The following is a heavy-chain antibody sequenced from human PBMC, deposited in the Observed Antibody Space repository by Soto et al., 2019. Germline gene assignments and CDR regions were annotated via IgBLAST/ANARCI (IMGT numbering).Heavy chain of an antibody. CDR2: IIPIFGTA. CDR3: ASQTRIVVVTARGGGDYYYYGMDV. Sequence: QVQLVQSGAEVKKPGSSVKVSCKASGGTFSSYAISWVRQAPGQGLEWMGGIIPIFGTANYAQKFQGRVTITADESTSTAYMELGSLRSEDTAVYYCASQTRIVVVTARGGGDYYYYGMDVWGQGTTVTVSS. D-gene: IGHD2-21*02. CDR1: GGTFSSYA. J-gene: IGHJ6*02. V-gene: IGHV1-69*12.